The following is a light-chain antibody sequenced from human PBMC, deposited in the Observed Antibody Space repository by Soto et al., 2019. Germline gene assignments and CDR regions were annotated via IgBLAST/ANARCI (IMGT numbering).Light chain of an antibody. CDR1: QGISSY. CDR3: QQFNSYPRT. CDR2: GAS. Sequence: IQLTQSPSFLSASVGDRVTITCRASQGISSYLAWYQQKPGKAPKLLIYGASTLQSGVPSRFSGSGSGTEFTLTISSLQPEDFTTYYCQQFNSYPRTVGQGTKVEIK. V-gene: IGKV1-9*01. J-gene: IGKJ1*01.